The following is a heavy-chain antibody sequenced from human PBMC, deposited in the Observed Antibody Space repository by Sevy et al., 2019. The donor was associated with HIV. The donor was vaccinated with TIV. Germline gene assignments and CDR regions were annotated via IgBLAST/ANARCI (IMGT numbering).Heavy chain of an antibody. CDR2: VYYSGSF. J-gene: IGHJ4*02. CDR3: ARNQYSRGWTPFDY. V-gene: IGHV4-59*01. Sequence: SETLSLTCTISGGSISSYYWTRIRQPPGKGLEWIGYVYYSGSFNYNPSLKSRVTMSVDMSNKQFSLKLSSVTAADTAVYYCARNQYSRGWTPFDYWGPGTLVTVSS. D-gene: IGHD6-19*01. CDR1: GGSISSYY.